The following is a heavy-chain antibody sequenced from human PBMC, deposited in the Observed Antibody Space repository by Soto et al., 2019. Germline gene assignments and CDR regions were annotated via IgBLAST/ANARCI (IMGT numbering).Heavy chain of an antibody. D-gene: IGHD6-13*01. CDR2: VYYTGTT. Sequence: QVQLQESGPGLLKPSETLSLTCTVSGGSISSYFYIWVRQPPGKGLEWIGYVYYTGTTDYNPSLKRRVTISVDTSKTQFSLNLRSVTAADTAVYYCARDLAAVPRAFDYWGRGTLVTVSS. CDR3: ARDLAAVPRAFDY. CDR1: GGSISSYF. J-gene: IGHJ4*02. V-gene: IGHV4-59*01.